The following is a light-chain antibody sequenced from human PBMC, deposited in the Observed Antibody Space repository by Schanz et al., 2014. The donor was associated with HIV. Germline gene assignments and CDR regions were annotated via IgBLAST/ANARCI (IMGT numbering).Light chain of an antibody. V-gene: IGLV2-14*03. CDR3: SSFTSSSPVV. Sequence: QSALTQPASVSGSPGQSITISCTGTSSDVGADNSVSWYQQHPGRAPRLLVYDVTYRPSGVSNRFSGSKSDNTASLTISGLQPEDEADYYCSSFTSSSPVVFGGGTKLTVL. J-gene: IGLJ2*01. CDR1: SSDVGADNS. CDR2: DVT.